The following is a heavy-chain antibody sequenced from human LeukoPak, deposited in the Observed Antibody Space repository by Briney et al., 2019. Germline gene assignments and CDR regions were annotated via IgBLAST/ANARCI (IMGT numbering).Heavy chain of an antibody. CDR2: VSGSGGTT. CDR1: GSTFSNYA. J-gene: IGHJ3*02. D-gene: IGHD5-12*01. V-gene: IGHV3-23*01. CDR3: AKDSWLSARGAFDI. Sequence: GGSLRLSCAASGSTFSNYAMSWVRQAPGKGLEWVSGVSGSGGTTYYADSVKGRFTIDRDNGKKTLYMQMNSLRAEDTAVYSCAKDSWLSARGAFDIWGQGTMVTVSS.